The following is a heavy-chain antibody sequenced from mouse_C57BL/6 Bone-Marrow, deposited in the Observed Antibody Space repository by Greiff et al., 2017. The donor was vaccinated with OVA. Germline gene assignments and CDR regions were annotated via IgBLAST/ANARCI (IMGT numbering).Heavy chain of an antibody. Sequence: QVQLKQSGPELVKPGASVKISCKASGYAFSSSWMNWVKQRPGKGLEWIGRIYPGDGDTNYNGKFKGKATLTADKSSSTAYMQLSSLTSEDSAVYYCAKGQLGHFDYWGQGTTLTVAS. CDR1: GYAFSSSW. CDR3: AKGQLGHFDY. V-gene: IGHV1-82*01. CDR2: IYPGDGDT. D-gene: IGHD4-1*02. J-gene: IGHJ2*01.